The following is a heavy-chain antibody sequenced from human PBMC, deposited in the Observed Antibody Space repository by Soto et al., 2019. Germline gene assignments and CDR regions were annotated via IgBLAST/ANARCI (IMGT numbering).Heavy chain of an antibody. CDR2: IYWDDSK. Sequence: QITLKESGPTLVKPTQTLTLTCTFSGFSLPTDRVGVGWIRQPPGKALEWLAVIYWDDSKTYRPSLKSRLTITKDTSKNQVALTMTDMDPMDTATYYCAHAYGGRSLYWGQGTLVTVSS. J-gene: IGHJ4*02. CDR3: AHAYGGRSLY. V-gene: IGHV2-5*02. CDR1: GFSLPTDRVG. D-gene: IGHD1-26*01.